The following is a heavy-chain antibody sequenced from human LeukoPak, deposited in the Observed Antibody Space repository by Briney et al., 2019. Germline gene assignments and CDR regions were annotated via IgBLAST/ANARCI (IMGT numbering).Heavy chain of an antibody. CDR3: ARDDRIVKGFDY. Sequence: PSETLSLTCTVSGDSISSGTNYWSWIRQPAGKGLEWIGRVHVSGSTNYNPSLKGRVTISVDTSKNQLSLRLSSVSAADTALYFCARDDRIVKGFDYWGQGTLVTVSS. CDR2: VHVSGST. V-gene: IGHV4-61*02. CDR1: GDSISSGTNY. D-gene: IGHD2-15*01. J-gene: IGHJ4*02.